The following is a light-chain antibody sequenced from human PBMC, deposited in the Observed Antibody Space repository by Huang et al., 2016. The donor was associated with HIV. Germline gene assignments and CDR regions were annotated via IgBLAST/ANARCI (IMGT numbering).Light chain of an antibody. CDR1: QGISNY. CDR3: QKYNGDPLT. J-gene: IGKJ4*01. Sequence: DIQMTQSPSSLSASGGDRVNITCRASQGISNYLTWYQHKPGKVPKVLIYAASTLQSGVPSRFSGIGSGTDFTLTISSLQPEDVATYYCQKYNGDPLTFGGGTRVEI. V-gene: IGKV1-27*01. CDR2: AAS.